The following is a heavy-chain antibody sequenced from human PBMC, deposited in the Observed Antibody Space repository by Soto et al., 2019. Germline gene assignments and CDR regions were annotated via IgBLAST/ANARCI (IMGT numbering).Heavy chain of an antibody. CDR3: AKTAPYYDFWSGYPTNYFDY. CDR2: MHYTGFS. Sequence: SETLSLTCSFSGDSVTSHYLTWIRQSPEKGLEWIGYMHYTGFSHYNPSLKSRLTISVDRSKNQFTLQLTSVTVADTAVYYCAKTAPYYDFWSGYPTNYFDYWGQGTLVTVSS. J-gene: IGHJ4*02. D-gene: IGHD3-3*01. V-gene: IGHV4-59*02. CDR1: GDSVTSHY.